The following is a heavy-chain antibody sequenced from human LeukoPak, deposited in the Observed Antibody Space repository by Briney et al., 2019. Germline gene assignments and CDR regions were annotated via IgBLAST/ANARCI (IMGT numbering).Heavy chain of an antibody. Sequence: SETLSLTCAVYGGYFSGYYWRWIRQPPGKGLVWIGEFNHSGSTNYNPSLKSRVTISVDTSKNQFSLKLSSVTAADTAVYYCAREGPGYCSSTSCPQLDYWGQGTLVTVSS. J-gene: IGHJ4*02. CDR1: GGYFSGYY. CDR3: AREGPGYCSSTSCPQLDY. D-gene: IGHD2-2*03. V-gene: IGHV4-34*01. CDR2: FNHSGST.